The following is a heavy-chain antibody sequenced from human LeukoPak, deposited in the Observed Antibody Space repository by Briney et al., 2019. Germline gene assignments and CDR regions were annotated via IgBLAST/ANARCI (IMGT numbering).Heavy chain of an antibody. Sequence: ASVKVSRKASGYTFTIYRISWVRQAPRQGLEWMVWINPNSGGTNYAQKLQGRVTMTRDTSISTAYMELSTLRSDDTAVYYCASREATYYYDSSGYQQIDYWGQGTLVTVSS. J-gene: IGHJ4*02. CDR3: ASREATYYYDSSGYQQIDY. CDR2: INPNSGGT. V-gene: IGHV1-2*02. D-gene: IGHD3-22*01. CDR1: GYTFTIYR.